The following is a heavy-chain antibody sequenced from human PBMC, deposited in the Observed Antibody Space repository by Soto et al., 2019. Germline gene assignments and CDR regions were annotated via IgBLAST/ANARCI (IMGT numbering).Heavy chain of an antibody. D-gene: IGHD6-6*01. CDR2: IYPGDSDT. V-gene: IGHV5-51*01. J-gene: IGHJ6*02. CDR3: ARLDRSSSLGEYYYGMDV. CDR1: GYSFTSYW. Sequence: PGESLKISCKGSGYSFTSYWIGCVRQMPGKGLEWMGIIYPGDSDTRYSPSFQGQVTIAADKSISTAYLQWRSLKASDTAMYYCARLDRSSSLGEYYYGMDVWGQGTTVTVSS.